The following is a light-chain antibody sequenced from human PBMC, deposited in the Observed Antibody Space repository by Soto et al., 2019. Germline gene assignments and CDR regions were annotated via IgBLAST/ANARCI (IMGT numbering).Light chain of an antibody. CDR3: ATWDGSLTGEV. CDR2: DNN. CDR1: SSNIGNNY. J-gene: IGLJ2*01. Sequence: QSVLTQSPSVSAAPGQKVTISCSGSSSNIGNNYVSWYQQLPGTAPKLLIYDNNKRPSGIPDRFSGSKSGTSGTLDITGLQTADEADYYCATWDGSLTGEVFGGGTKLTVL. V-gene: IGLV1-51*01.